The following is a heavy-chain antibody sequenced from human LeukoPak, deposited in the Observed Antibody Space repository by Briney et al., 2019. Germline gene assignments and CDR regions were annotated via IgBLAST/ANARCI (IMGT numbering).Heavy chain of an antibody. CDR3: ARDSLRSDAGQRWLQLHTFDY. CDR2: INPNSGGT. J-gene: IGHJ4*02. D-gene: IGHD5-24*01. CDR1: GYTFTSYG. Sequence: ASVKVSCKASGYTFTSYGISWVRQAPGQGLEWMGWINPNSGGTNYAQKFQGRVTMTRDTSISTAYMELSRLRSDDTAVYYCARDSLRSDAGQRWLQLHTFDYWGQGTLVTVSS. V-gene: IGHV1-2*02.